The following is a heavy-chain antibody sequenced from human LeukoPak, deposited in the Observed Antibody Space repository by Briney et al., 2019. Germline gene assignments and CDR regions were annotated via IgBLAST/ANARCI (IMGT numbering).Heavy chain of an antibody. J-gene: IGHJ5*01. V-gene: IGHV4-61*02. D-gene: IGHD3-9*01. CDR1: GGSISSGSYY. CDR3: AGALRYFDWRFDS. CDR2: IYTSGST. Sequence: KASQTLSLTCTVSGGSISSGSYYWSWIRQPAGKGLEWIGRIYTSGSTNYNPSLKSRVTISVDTSKNQFSLKLSSVTAADTAVYYCAGALRYFDWRFDSWGQGTLVTVPS.